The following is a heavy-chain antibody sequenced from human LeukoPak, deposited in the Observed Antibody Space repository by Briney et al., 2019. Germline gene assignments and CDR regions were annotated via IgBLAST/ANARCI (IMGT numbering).Heavy chain of an antibody. D-gene: IGHD3-22*01. CDR3: AKDHLYYYDSSGYPDY. J-gene: IGHJ4*02. V-gene: IGHV3-23*01. CDR1: GFTFSSYA. CDR2: ISGSGGST. Sequence: GGSLRLSCAASGFTFSSYAMSWVRQAPGKGLEWVSAISGSGGSTYYADSVKGRFTISRDNSKNTLYLQMNSLRAEDTAVYYCAKDHLYYYDSSGYPDYWGQGTLATVSS.